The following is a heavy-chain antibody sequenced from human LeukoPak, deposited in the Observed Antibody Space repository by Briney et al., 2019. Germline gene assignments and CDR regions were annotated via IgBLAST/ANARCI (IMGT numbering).Heavy chain of an antibody. Sequence: GGSLRLSCATSGVTFSSYSMNWVRQAPGEGLEWVSYISGSSNTIYYADSVKGRFTISRDNAKNSLYLQMNSLRDEDTAVYYCASGGSVFGVVILYYFDYWGQGSLVTVSS. J-gene: IGHJ4*02. D-gene: IGHD3-3*01. V-gene: IGHV3-48*02. CDR3: ASGGSVFGVVILYYFDY. CDR1: GVTFSSYS. CDR2: ISGSSNTI.